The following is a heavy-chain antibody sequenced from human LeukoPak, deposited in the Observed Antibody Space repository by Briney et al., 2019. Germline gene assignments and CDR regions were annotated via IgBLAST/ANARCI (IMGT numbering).Heavy chain of an antibody. V-gene: IGHV3-21*01. Sequence: PGGSLRLSCAASGFTFSSYSMNWVRQAPGKGLEWVSSISSSSSYIYYADSLKGRFTVSRDNAKNSLYLQMNSLRAEDTAVYYCARDLLGWELHYFDYWGQGTLVTVSS. J-gene: IGHJ4*02. CDR3: ARDLLGWELHYFDY. CDR1: GFTFSSYS. D-gene: IGHD1-26*01. CDR2: ISSSSSYI.